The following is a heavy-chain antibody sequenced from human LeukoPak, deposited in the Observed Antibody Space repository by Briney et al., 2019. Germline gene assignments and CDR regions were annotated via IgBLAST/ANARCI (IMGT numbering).Heavy chain of an antibody. CDR3: ARQYSSGWPNWFDP. V-gene: IGHV1-18*01. CDR2: ISAYNGNT. D-gene: IGHD6-19*01. CDR1: GYTFTSYG. Sequence: ASVKVSCKASGYTFTSYGISWVRQAPGQGLEWMGWISAYNGNTNYAQKLQGRVTMTTDTSTSTAFMELRSLRSDDTAVYYCARQYSSGWPNWFDPWGQATLVTVSS. J-gene: IGHJ5*02.